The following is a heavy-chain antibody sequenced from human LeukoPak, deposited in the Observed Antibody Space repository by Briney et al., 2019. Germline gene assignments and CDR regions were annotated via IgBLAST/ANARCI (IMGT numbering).Heavy chain of an antibody. CDR1: GVTFSSYC. CDR3: LRDLNWSLDQ. CDR2: INSDGSST. D-gene: IGHD1-20*01. V-gene: IGHV3-74*01. J-gene: IGHJ4*02. Sequence: GGSLRLSCAASGVTFSSYCIHWVRQAPGKGLVWVSRINSDGSSTSYAYSVKGRFTISRDNAKNTLYLQMNSLRAEDTAVYYCLRDLNWSLDQWGQGTLVTVSS.